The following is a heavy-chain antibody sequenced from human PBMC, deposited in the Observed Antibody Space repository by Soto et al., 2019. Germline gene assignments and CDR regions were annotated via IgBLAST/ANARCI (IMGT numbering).Heavy chain of an antibody. CDR2: IIPLLGIE. J-gene: IGHJ3*01. CDR3: ARRPPKDPFDV. CDR1: GGTFSSFA. V-gene: IGHV1-69*02. Sequence: QVQLVQSGAEVKTPGSSVKVSCKTSGGTFSSFAISWVRQAPGQGLEYMGRIIPLLGIEKYAHTFQGRFTLPVHKPTSTAYMELSSLRSVDTTIYHCARRPPKDPFDVWGQGTVATVSS.